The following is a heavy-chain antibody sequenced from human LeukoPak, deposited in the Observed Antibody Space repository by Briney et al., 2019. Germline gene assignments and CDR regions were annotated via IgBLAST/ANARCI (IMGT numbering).Heavy chain of an antibody. D-gene: IGHD5-24*01. J-gene: IGHJ3*02. CDR2: ISGSGGST. CDR3: AKDRQRWLQNPRALDI. V-gene: IGHV3-23*01. CDR1: GFTFSSYA. Sequence: GGSLRLSCAASGFTFSSYAMSWVRQAPGKGLEWVSAISGSGGSTYYADSVKGRFTISRDNSKNTLYLQMNSLRAEDTAVYYCAKDRQRWLQNPRALDIWGQGTMVTVSS.